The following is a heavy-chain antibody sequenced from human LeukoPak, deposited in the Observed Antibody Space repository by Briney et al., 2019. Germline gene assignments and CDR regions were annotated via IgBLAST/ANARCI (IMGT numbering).Heavy chain of an antibody. V-gene: IGHV1-46*01. CDR1: GYTFTSYY. D-gene: IGHD6-6*01. Sequence: ASVKVSFKASGYTFTSYYMHWGRHAPGQGLEWMRMTNPSGGSTRYAQKFQGRVPMNRDMSTRTVYMELRSLRPEDTGVYHCAGVHQLVSWFDPWGQGTLVTVSS. J-gene: IGHJ5*02. CDR2: TNPSGGST. CDR3: AGVHQLVSWFDP.